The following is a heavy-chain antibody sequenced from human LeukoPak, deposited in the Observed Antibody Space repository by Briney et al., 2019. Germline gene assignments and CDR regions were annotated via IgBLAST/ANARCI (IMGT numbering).Heavy chain of an antibody. D-gene: IGHD6-13*01. Sequence: PSETQSLTCTVSDYSISSGYYWGWIRQPPGKELEWIGNIYHSGSTYYNPSLKSRVTISVDTSKNQFSLKLSSMTAADTAVYYCVREVAQQPGYFDLWGRGTLVTVSS. J-gene: IGHJ2*01. CDR1: DYSISSGYY. CDR3: VREVAQQPGYFDL. V-gene: IGHV4-38-2*02. CDR2: IYHSGST.